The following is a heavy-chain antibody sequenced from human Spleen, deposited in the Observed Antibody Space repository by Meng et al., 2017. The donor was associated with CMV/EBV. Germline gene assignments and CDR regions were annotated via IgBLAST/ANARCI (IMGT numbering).Heavy chain of an antibody. J-gene: IGHJ4*02. CDR1: GYSISSGYY. V-gene: IGHV4-38-2*02. CDR3: AKGLSVGYCSSIICRAPFDS. CDR2: IYHSGST. D-gene: IGHD2-2*01. Sequence: SETLSLTCTVSGYSISSGYYWGWIRQPPGKGLEWIGSIYHSGSTYYNPSLKSRVTISVDTSKNQFSLKLSSVTAADTAVYYCAKGLSVGYCSSIICRAPFDSWGQGTLVTVSS.